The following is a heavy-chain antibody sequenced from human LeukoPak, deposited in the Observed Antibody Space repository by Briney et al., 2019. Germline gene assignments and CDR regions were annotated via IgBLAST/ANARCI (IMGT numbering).Heavy chain of an antibody. J-gene: IGHJ4*02. V-gene: IGHV4-34*01. CDR1: GGSFSGYY. CDR2: INHSGST. CDR3: ARVGYCGGDCYPFDY. D-gene: IGHD2-21*02. Sequence: SETLSLTCAVYGGSFSGYYWSWIRQPPGKGLEWIGEINHSGSTNYNPSLKSRVTISVDTSMNSFSLELSSVTAADTAVYYCARVGYCGGDCYPFDYRGQGTLTTISS.